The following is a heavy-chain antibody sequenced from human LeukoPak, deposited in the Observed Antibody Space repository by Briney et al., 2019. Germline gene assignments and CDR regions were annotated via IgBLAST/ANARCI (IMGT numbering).Heavy chain of an antibody. V-gene: IGHV3-23*01. J-gene: IGHJ4*02. Sequence: PGGSLRLSCAASGFTFYNYPMTWARQAPGKGPEWVSAVSGSGDRTIYADSVKGRFTISRDNSKNTLSLQMNSLKAEDTALYYCAKELWEGSGYVDYWGQGILVTVSS. CDR3: AKELWEGSGYVDY. CDR1: GFTFYNYP. CDR2: VSGSGDRT. D-gene: IGHD3-3*01.